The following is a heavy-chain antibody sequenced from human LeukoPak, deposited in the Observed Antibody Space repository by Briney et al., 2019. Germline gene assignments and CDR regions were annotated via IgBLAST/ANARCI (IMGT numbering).Heavy chain of an antibody. Sequence: GGSLRLSCAASGFTFSNYGMHWVRQAPGKGLEWVAFIRYDGSNKYYADSVKGRFTISRDNSKNTLYLQMNSLRAEDTAVYYCAKDYGYDSSGYFDYWGQGTLVTVSS. V-gene: IGHV3-30*02. CDR2: IRYDGSNK. D-gene: IGHD3-22*01. CDR1: GFTFSNYG. J-gene: IGHJ4*02. CDR3: AKDYGYDSSGYFDY.